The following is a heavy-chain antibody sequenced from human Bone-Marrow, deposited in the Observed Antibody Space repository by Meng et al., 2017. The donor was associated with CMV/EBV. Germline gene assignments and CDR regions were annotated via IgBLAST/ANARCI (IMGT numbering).Heavy chain of an antibody. J-gene: IGHJ5*02. D-gene: IGHD3-10*01. V-gene: IGHV1-18*01. CDR1: GYTFTSYG. CDR2: ISAYNGNT. Sequence: QVQLVQSGAEVKKPGASVNVSCKASGYTFTSYGIRWVRQAPGQGLEWMGWISAYNGNTNYAQKLQGRVTMTTDTSTSTAYMELRSLRSDDTAVYYCARDPSGITMVRGGINPWGQGTLVTVAS. CDR3: ARDPSGITMVRGGINP.